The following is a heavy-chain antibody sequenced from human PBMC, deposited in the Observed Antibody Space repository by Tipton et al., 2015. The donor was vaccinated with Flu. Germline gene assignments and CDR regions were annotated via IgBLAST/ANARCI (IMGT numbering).Heavy chain of an antibody. Sequence: SLRLSCAASGFTFSGSAMHWVRQASGKGLEWVGRIRSKANSYATAYAASVKGRFTISRDDSKNTSYLQMNSLKTEDTAVYYCTRVHYCSSTSCPRKAFDIWGQGTMVTVSS. V-gene: IGHV3-73*01. D-gene: IGHD2-2*01. CDR2: IRSKANSYAT. J-gene: IGHJ3*02. CDR3: TRVHYCSSTSCPRKAFDI. CDR1: GFTFSGSA.